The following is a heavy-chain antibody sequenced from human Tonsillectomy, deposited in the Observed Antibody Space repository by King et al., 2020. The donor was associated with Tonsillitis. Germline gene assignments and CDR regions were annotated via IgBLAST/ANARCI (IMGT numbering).Heavy chain of an antibody. CDR1: GFTFSSYG. J-gene: IGHJ5*02. CDR2: IWYDGSNK. D-gene: IGHD2-2*01. V-gene: IGHV3-33*01. Sequence: QLVQSGGGVVQPGRSLRLSCAASGFTFSSYGMHWVRQAPGKGLEWVAVIWYDGSNKYYADSVKGRFTISRDNSKNTLYLQMNSLRAEDTAVYYCARDPGLGYCSSTSCYGLNWFDPWGQGTLVTVSS. CDR3: ARDPGLGYCSSTSCYGLNWFDP.